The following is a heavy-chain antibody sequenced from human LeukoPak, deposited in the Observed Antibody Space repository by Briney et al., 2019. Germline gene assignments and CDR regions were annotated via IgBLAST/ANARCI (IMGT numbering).Heavy chain of an antibody. V-gene: IGHV3-23*01. CDR3: AKGLGPLYGDFYYFDY. J-gene: IGHJ4*02. Sequence: GGSLRLSCAASGFTFSSYSMSWVRQAPGKGLEWVSAISGSGGSTYYADSVKGRFTISRDNSKNTLYLQMNSLRAEDTAVYYCAKGLGPLYGDFYYFDYWGQGTLVTVSS. CDR2: ISGSGGST. CDR1: GFTFSSYS. D-gene: IGHD4-17*01.